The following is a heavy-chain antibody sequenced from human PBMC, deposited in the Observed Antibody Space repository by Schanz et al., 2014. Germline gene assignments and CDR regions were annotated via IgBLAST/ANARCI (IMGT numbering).Heavy chain of an antibody. CDR1: GGSISSGVHY. D-gene: IGHD4-17*01. V-gene: IGHV4-61*02. CDR3: ARDRGHGDLPGDI. J-gene: IGHJ3*02. CDR2: IYISGST. Sequence: QVLLQESGPVLVKPSETLSLTCTVSGGSISSGVHYWSWVRQPAGRGLEWIGRIYISGSTRFNPSLKSRLTMSLDTSKNQVALTLRSVPAADTAVYYCARDRGHGDLPGDIWGQGTMVTVSS.